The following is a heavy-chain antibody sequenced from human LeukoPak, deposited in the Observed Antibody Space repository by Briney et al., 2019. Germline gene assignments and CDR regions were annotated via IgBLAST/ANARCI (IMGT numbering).Heavy chain of an antibody. D-gene: IGHD1-26*01. J-gene: IGHJ4*02. Sequence: PGGSLRLSCAASGFTFSSYAMHWVRQAPGKGLEWVAVISYDGSNKYYADSVKGRFTISRDNSKNTLFLQMNSLRVEDTAVYYCARVDSGNYDYWGQGTLLTVSS. CDR2: ISYDGSNK. CDR3: ARVDSGNYDY. CDR1: GFTFSSYA. V-gene: IGHV3-30*04.